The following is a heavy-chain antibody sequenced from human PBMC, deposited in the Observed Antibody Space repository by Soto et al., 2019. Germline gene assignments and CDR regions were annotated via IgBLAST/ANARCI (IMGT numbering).Heavy chain of an antibody. V-gene: IGHV2-5*01. CDR1: GFPLSARGVG. D-gene: IGHD3-16*01. Sequence: QITLKESGPTLVKPTETLTLTCTVSGFPLSARGVGVGWIRQPPGKALEWLAVIYWNDDKRYSPSLKSRLTITKDTSKIQVVLTMTNTDPVDTAKDYCAHSPWGSAPDYWGQGTLFTVSS. CDR3: AHSPWGSAPDY. CDR2: IYWNDDK. J-gene: IGHJ4*02.